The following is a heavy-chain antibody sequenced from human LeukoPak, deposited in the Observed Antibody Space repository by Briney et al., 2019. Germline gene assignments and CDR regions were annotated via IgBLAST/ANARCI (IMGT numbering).Heavy chain of an antibody. CDR3: ASGDYYDSSGYPHQFDY. Sequence: SVKVSCKASGGTFSSYAISWVRQAPGQGLEWMGGIIPIFGTANYAQKFQGRVTITADESTSTAYMELSSLRSEDTAVYYCASGDYYDSSGYPHQFDYWGQGPLVTVSS. J-gene: IGHJ4*02. CDR1: GGTFSSYA. D-gene: IGHD3-22*01. V-gene: IGHV1-69*13. CDR2: IIPIFGTA.